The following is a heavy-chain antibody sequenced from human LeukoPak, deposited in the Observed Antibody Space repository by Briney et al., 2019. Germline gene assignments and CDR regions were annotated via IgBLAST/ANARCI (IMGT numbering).Heavy chain of an antibody. J-gene: IGHJ4*02. CDR3: AKKPVRRAAGYYFDY. D-gene: IGHD6-13*01. V-gene: IGHV3-23*01. Sequence: PGPSLRPSCAVAAFTFSSSAISSVRQAPGKWLEWVSAISGSGGSTYYADSVKGRFTISRDNSKNTLYLQMNSLKAEDTAVYYCAKKPVRRAAGYYFDYWGQGTLVTVPS. CDR1: AFTFSSSA. CDR2: ISGSGGST.